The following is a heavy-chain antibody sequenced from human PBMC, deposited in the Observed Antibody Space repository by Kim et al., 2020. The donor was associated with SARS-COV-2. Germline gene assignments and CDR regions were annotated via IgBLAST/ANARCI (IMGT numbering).Heavy chain of an antibody. J-gene: IGHJ5*02. Sequence: SETLSLTCTVSGGSVSSSNYYWGWIRKPPGKGREWIGNIYYTGDTYYNPSLKRRVTISVDTSKNHFSLKLSSLTAADTAVYYCARLEYSSSSRLFDPWGQGDLVTVSS. V-gene: IGHV4-39*02. CDR1: GGSVSSSNYY. CDR2: IYYTGDT. CDR3: ARLEYSSSSRLFDP. D-gene: IGHD6-6*01.